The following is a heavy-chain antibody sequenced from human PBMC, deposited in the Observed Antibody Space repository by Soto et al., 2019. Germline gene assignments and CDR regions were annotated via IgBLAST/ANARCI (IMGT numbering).Heavy chain of an antibody. CDR3: AREGDGYKYFDQ. CDR1: GHTFTSYY. J-gene: IGHJ4*02. Sequence: QVQLVQSGAEVKKPGASVKVSCKASGHTFTSYYMHWVRQAPGQGLEWMGLINPRDDSISYAQKLQGRVTVTRDTSTSTVYMELSSLRSDDTAVYYCAREGDGYKYFDQWGQGTLVTVSS. CDR2: INPRDDSI. V-gene: IGHV1-46*04. D-gene: IGHD5-12*01.